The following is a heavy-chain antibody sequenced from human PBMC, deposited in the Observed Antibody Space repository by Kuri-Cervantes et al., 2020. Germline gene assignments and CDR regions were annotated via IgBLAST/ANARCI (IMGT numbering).Heavy chain of an antibody. CDR3: ARSMVGTQDY. V-gene: IGHV3-30-3*01. CDR1: GFTFSSYA. J-gene: IGHJ4*02. Sequence: GESLKISCAASGFTFSSYAMHWARQAPGKGLEWVAVISYDGSNKYYADSVKGRFTISRDNSKNTLYLQMNSLRAEDTAVYYCARSMVGTQDYWGQGTLVTVSS. D-gene: IGHD1-26*01. CDR2: ISYDGSNK.